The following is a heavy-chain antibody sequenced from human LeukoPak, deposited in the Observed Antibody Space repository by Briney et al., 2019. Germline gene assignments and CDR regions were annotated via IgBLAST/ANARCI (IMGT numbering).Heavy chain of an antibody. D-gene: IGHD4-11*01. J-gene: IGHJ4*02. V-gene: IGHV1-2*02. CDR3: ARSADYSNQHNDY. Sequence: ASVKVSCKASGYTFTGYYMHWVRQAPGQGLEWMGWINPNSGGANYAQKFQGRVTMARDTSISTGYMELSSLRSDDTAVYYCARSADYSNQHNDYWGQGTLVTVSS. CDR2: INPNSGGA. CDR1: GYTFTGYY.